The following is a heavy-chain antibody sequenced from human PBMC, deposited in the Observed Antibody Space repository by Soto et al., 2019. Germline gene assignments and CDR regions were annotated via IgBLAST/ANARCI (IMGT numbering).Heavy chain of an antibody. Sequence: SETLSLTCTVSGGSIRSYYWSWIRQPPGKGLEWIGYIYYSGSTNYTPSLKSRVTISVDTSKNQFSLKLSSVTAADTAVYYCARDSGYNYGSFRWFDPWGQGTLVTVSS. V-gene: IGHV4-59*01. J-gene: IGHJ5*02. CDR3: ARDSGYNYGSFRWFDP. CDR1: GGSIRSYY. CDR2: IYYSGST. D-gene: IGHD5-18*01.